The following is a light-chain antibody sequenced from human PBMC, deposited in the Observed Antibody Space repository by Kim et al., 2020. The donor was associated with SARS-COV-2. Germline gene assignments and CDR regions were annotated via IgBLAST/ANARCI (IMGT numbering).Light chain of an antibody. CDR1: NLGSKS. Sequence: APGKTARITFGGNNLGSKSVHWYQQKPGQAPVLVIYYDSDRPSGIPERFSGSNSGNTATLTISRVEAGDEADYYCQVWDSSSDHRVFGGGTQLTVL. CDR3: QVWDSSSDHRV. J-gene: IGLJ3*02. CDR2: YDS. V-gene: IGLV3-21*04.